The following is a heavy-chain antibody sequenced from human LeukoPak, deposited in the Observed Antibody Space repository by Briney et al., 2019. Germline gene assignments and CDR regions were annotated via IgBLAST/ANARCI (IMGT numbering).Heavy chain of an antibody. D-gene: IGHD3-9*01. V-gene: IGHV4-30-4*08. Sequence: SETLSLTCSVSSGSISSGNYYWSWIRQSPGKGLEWIGYIYHGGTTYYNPSLKSRVTISVDTSKNHFSLELSSVTVADTAVYYCARYGIYSVDYWGQGTLVTVSS. CDR2: IYHGGTT. J-gene: IGHJ4*02. CDR1: SGSISSGNYY. CDR3: ARYGIYSVDY.